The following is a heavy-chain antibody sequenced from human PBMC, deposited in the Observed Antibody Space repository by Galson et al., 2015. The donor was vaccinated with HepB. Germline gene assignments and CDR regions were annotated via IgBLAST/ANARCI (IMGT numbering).Heavy chain of an antibody. CDR2: ISGSGGST. D-gene: IGHD2-2*01. Sequence: SLRLSCAASGFTFSSYAMSWVRQAPGKGLEWVSAISGSGGSTYYADSVKGRFTISRDNSKNTLYLQMNSLRAEDTAVYYCAKVDPIVVVPAAMPSDYWGQGTLVTVSS. J-gene: IGHJ4*02. CDR3: AKVDPIVVVPAAMPSDY. CDR1: GFTFSSYA. V-gene: IGHV3-23*01.